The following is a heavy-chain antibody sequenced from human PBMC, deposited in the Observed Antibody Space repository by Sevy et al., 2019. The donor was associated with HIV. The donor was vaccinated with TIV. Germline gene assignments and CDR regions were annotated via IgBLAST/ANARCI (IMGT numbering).Heavy chain of an antibody. V-gene: IGHV3-30*02. CDR2: IRYDGSNK. D-gene: IGHD6-13*01. J-gene: IGHJ6*02. CDR1: GFTFSSYG. Sequence: GGSLRLSCAASGFTFSSYGMHWVRQAPGKGLEWVAFIRYDGSNKYYADSVKGRFTISRDNSKKTLYLQMNSLRAEDTAVYYCAKMEGYSSSWYYYYYGMDVWGQGTTVTVSS. CDR3: AKMEGYSSSWYYYYYGMDV.